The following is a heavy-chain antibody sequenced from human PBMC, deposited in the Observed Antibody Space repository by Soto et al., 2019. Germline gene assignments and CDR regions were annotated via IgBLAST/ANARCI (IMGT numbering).Heavy chain of an antibody. D-gene: IGHD2-2*01. V-gene: IGHV3-30*03. CDR1: GFTFSSYG. CDR3: ATGPYCSSTSCYSSGAFDI. J-gene: IGHJ3*02. Sequence: PXGSXRLSCAASGFTFSSYGMHWVRQAPGKGLEWVAVISYDAIKKYYADSVKGRFTISRDNSKNTLYLQMNSLRAEDTAVYYCATGPYCSSTSCYSSGAFDIWGQGTMVTVSS. CDR2: ISYDAIKK.